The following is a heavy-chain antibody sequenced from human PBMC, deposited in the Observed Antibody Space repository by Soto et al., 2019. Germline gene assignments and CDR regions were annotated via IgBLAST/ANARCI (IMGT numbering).Heavy chain of an antibody. CDR1: GFSFSNYA. J-gene: IGHJ6*02. Sequence: GGSLRLSCAASGFSFSNYAMNWVRQAAGKGLEWVSGISGSGGSTFYAGSVKGRCTISRDNSKNTLRLQMNSLKAEDTGVYYCAKRIPRDGSRYYYYGMDAWGQGTTVTVSS. CDR2: ISGSGGST. CDR3: AKRIPRDGSRYYYYGMDA. V-gene: IGHV3-23*01. D-gene: IGHD1-26*01.